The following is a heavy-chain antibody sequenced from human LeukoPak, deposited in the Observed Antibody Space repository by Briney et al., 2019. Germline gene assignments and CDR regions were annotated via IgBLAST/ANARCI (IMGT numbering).Heavy chain of an antibody. Sequence: PGGSLRLSCAASGFTFSSYWMHWVRQAPGKGLVWVSRINSDGSSTSYADSVKGRFTISRDNDKTPLYLQMNSLGAEDTAVYYCARDTSTSSSYFDYWGQGTLVTVSS. CDR3: ARDTSTSSSYFDY. CDR2: INSDGSST. CDR1: GFTFSSYW. V-gene: IGHV3-74*01. J-gene: IGHJ4*02. D-gene: IGHD6-6*01.